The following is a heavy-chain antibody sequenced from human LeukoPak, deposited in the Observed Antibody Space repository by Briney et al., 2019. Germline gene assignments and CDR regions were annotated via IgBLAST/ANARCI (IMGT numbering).Heavy chain of an antibody. V-gene: IGHV3-23*01. Sequence: PGGSLRLSCTASRFTFSSYAMTWVPQAPGKGLECVSGICGSGESTYYADSVKGRFTISRDNSENTLYLQMNSLRAEDTAVYYCAKDATRWGSPVNWFDPWGQGTLVTVSS. J-gene: IGHJ5*02. CDR3: AKDATRWGSPVNWFDP. D-gene: IGHD3-16*01. CDR1: RFTFSSYA. CDR2: ICGSGEST.